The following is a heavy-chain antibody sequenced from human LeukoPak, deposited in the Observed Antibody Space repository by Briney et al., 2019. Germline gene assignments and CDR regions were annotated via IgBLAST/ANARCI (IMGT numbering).Heavy chain of an antibody. Sequence: KPSETLSLTCTVSGGSISSSSYYWGWIRQPPGKGLEWIGSIYYSGSTYYNPSLKSRVTISVDTSKNQFSLKLSSVTAADTAVYYCASPNRSGSSSWYPAYWGQGTLVTVSS. J-gene: IGHJ4*02. CDR1: GGSISSSSYY. CDR2: IYYSGST. CDR3: ASPNRSGSSSWYPAY. D-gene: IGHD6-13*01. V-gene: IGHV4-39*01.